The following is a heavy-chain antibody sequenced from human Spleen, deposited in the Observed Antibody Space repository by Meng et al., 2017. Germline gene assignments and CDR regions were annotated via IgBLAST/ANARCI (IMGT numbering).Heavy chain of an antibody. V-gene: IGHV4-4*02. Sequence: QRAAPARSKPSGHRAFPSAVSGGSVCSSNWWSWVRQPPGKGLEWIGDIYHSGTTNYNPSLKSRVTISVDKSKNQFSLKLPSVTAADTAVYYCASSLLISGGSGSYLYWGQGTLVTVSS. D-gene: IGHD3-10*01. CDR1: GGSVCSSNW. CDR3: ASSLLISGGSGSYLY. CDR2: IYHSGTT. J-gene: IGHJ4*02.